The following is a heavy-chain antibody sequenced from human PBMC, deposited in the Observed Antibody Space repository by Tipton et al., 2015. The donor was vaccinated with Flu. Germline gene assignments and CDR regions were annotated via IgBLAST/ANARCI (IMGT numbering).Heavy chain of an antibody. Sequence: TLSLTCAVYGGSFSGYYWSWIRQPPGKGLEWIGEINHSGSTNYNPSLKSRVTISADTSKNQFSLRLSSVTAADTAVYYCARKNYYDVGGWSTTDYWGQGTLVTVSS. CDR1: GGSFSGYY. CDR2: INHSGST. J-gene: IGHJ4*02. CDR3: ARKNYYDVGGWSTTDY. D-gene: IGHD3-22*01. V-gene: IGHV4-34*01.